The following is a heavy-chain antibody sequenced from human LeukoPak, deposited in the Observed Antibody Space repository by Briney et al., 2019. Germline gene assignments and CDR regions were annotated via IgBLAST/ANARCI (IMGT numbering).Heavy chain of an antibody. CDR3: ARGRIARLPYFDY. J-gene: IGHJ4*02. CDR1: GGSISSSSYY. V-gene: IGHV4-39*07. CDR2: IYYSGST. Sequence: SESLSLTCTVSGGSISSSSYYWGWIRQPPGKGLEWIGSIYYSGSTYYNPSLKSRVTISVDTSKNQFSLKLSSVTAADTAVYYCARGRIARLPYFDYWGQGTLVTVSS. D-gene: IGHD5-18*01.